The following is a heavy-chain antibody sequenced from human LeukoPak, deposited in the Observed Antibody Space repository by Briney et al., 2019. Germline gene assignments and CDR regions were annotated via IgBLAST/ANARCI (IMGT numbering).Heavy chain of an antibody. Sequence: PGRSLRLSCAASGFTFDDYAMHWVRQAPGKGLEWVSGISWNSGSIGYADSVKGRFTISRDNAKNSLYLQMNSLRAEDTALYYCAKDSGSGELLAWYYFDYWGQGTLVTVSS. CDR3: AKDSGSGELLAWYYFDY. D-gene: IGHD1-26*01. CDR1: GFTFDDYA. J-gene: IGHJ4*02. CDR2: ISWNSGSI. V-gene: IGHV3-9*01.